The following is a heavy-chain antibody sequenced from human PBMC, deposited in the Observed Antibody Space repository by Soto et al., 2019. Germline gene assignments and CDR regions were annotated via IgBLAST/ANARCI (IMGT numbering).Heavy chain of an antibody. CDR3: ASRAVRGVAHWFDP. D-gene: IGHD3-10*01. V-gene: IGHV1-69*13. J-gene: IGHJ5*02. Sequence: GASVKVSCKASGGTFSSYAISWVRQAPGQGLEWMGGIIPIFGTANYAQKFQGRVTITADESTSTAYMELSSLRSEDTAVYYCASRAVRGVAHWFDPWGQGTLVTVSS. CDR1: GGTFSSYA. CDR2: IIPIFGTA.